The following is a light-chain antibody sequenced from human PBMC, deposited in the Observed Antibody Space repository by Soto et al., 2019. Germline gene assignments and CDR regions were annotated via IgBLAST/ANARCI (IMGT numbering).Light chain of an antibody. CDR1: GRDIGAYNY. CDR3: SSYTPSYFYV. V-gene: IGLV2-14*01. J-gene: IGLJ1*01. CDR2: GVK. Sequence: QSVLTQPASVSGSPGQSITISCTGSGRDIGAYNYVSCYQQHPGKAPTLIIYGVKNRPSGVSNRFSASKSAFTASLTISGLQAEDEADYYCSSYTPSYFYVFGPGTKVTVL.